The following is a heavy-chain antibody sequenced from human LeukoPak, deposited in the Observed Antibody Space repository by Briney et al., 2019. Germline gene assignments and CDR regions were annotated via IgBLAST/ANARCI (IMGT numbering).Heavy chain of an antibody. D-gene: IGHD3-3*01. CDR2: MNPNSGNT. Sequence: ASVKVSCKASGYTLTSYDINWERQATGQGLEWMGWMNPNSGNTGYAQKFQGRVTMTRNTSISTAYMELSSLRSEDTAVYYCARGGSPIFGVVTYDYWGQGTLVTVSS. J-gene: IGHJ4*02. CDR3: ARGGSPIFGVVTYDY. V-gene: IGHV1-8*01. CDR1: GYTLTSYD.